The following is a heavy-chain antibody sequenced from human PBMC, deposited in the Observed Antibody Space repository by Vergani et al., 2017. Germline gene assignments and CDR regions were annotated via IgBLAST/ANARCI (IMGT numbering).Heavy chain of an antibody. D-gene: IGHD3-16*02. CDR1: GDSVSSNSAA. Sequence: QVQLQQSGPGLVKPSQTLSLTCAISGDSVSSNSAAWNWIRQSPSRGLEWLGRTYYRSKWYNDYAVSVKSRITINPDTSKNQFSLQLNSVTPEDTAVYYCARVKFIITFGGVIVIRGAFDIWGQGTMVTVSS. V-gene: IGHV6-1*01. J-gene: IGHJ3*02. CDR3: ARVKFIITFGGVIVIRGAFDI. CDR2: TYYRSKWYN.